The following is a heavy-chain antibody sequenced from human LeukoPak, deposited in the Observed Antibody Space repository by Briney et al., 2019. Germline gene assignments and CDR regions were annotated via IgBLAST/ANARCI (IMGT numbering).Heavy chain of an antibody. CDR1: GITFTDYW. V-gene: IGHV3-7*01. CDR2: IHKAGTES. D-gene: IGHD1-26*01. J-gene: IGHJ4*02. CDR3: ARVGTWELQRVFDY. Sequence: GGSLRLSCAASGITFTDYWMTWVRQVPGKGQEWVANIHKAGTESYYVDSVKGRFAISRDNAKNSLYLQLSSLRVDDTAVYYCARVGTWELQRVFDYWGQGTLVTVSS.